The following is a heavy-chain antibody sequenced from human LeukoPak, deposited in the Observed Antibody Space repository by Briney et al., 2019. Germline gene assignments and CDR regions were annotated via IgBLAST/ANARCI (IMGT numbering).Heavy chain of an antibody. D-gene: IGHD6-13*01. CDR1: GGSISSSSYY. CDR3: ARDVGSTMTYYFDY. V-gene: IGHV4-39*07. CDR2: IYYSGST. Sequence: PSETLSLTCTVSGGSISSSSYYWGWIRQPPGKGLEWIGSIYYSGSTYYNPSLKSRVTISVDTSKNQFSLKLSSVTAADTAVYYCARDVGSTMTYYFDYWGQGTLVTVSS. J-gene: IGHJ4*02.